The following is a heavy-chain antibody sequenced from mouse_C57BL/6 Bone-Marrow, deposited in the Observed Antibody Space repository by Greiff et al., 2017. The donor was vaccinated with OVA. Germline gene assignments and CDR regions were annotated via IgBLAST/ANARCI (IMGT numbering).Heavy chain of an antibody. J-gene: IGHJ1*03. D-gene: IGHD1-1*01. CDR3: ARDITTVVATSPYFDV. V-gene: IGHV5-12*01. CDR2: ISNGGGST. CDR1: GFTFSDYY. Sequence: EVQVVESGGGLVQPGGSLKLSCAASGFTFSDYYMYWVRQTPEKRLEWVAYISNGGGSTYYPDTVKGRFTISRDNAKNTLYLQMSRLKSEDTAMYYCARDITTVVATSPYFDVWGTGTTVTVSS.